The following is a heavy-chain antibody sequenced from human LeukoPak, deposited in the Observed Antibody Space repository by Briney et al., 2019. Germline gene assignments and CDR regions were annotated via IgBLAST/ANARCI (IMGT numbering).Heavy chain of an antibody. CDR2: ISSSGSTI. V-gene: IGHV3-48*04. D-gene: IGHD3-22*01. Sequence: GGCLRLSCAASGFTFSSYSMNWVRQAPGKGLEWVSYISSSGSTIYYADSVKGRFTISRDNAKNSLYLQMNSLRAEDTAVYYCARARKDYYDSSGYSYYYGMDVWGQGTTVTVSS. J-gene: IGHJ6*02. CDR3: ARARKDYYDSSGYSYYYGMDV. CDR1: GFTFSSYS.